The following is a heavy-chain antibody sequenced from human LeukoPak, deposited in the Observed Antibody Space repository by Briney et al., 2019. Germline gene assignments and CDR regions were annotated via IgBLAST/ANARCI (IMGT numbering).Heavy chain of an antibody. CDR1: GGSFSGYY. Sequence: SETLSLTCAVYGGSFSGYYWSWIRQPPGKGLEWIGEINHSGSTNYNPSLKSRVTISVDTSKNQFSLKLSSVTAADTAVYYCARGSGYRTRAIDYWGQGTLVTVSS. CDR2: INHSGST. CDR3: ARGSGYRTRAIDY. V-gene: IGHV4-34*01. D-gene: IGHD3-22*01. J-gene: IGHJ4*02.